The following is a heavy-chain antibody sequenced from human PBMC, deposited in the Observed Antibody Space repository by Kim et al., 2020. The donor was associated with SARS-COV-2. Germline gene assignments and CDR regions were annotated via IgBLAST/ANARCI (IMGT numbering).Heavy chain of an antibody. J-gene: IGHJ4*02. V-gene: IGHV1-2*02. CDR1: GYIFTNYE. Sequence: ASVKVSCTASGYIFTNYEIHWVRQAPGQGLEWMGLINSNSGGTKYAQKFQGRVTMTMDTSISTAYMELSSLISDDTAVYYCGRSRALDHWGQGALVTVSS. CDR2: INSNSGGT. CDR3: GRSRALDH.